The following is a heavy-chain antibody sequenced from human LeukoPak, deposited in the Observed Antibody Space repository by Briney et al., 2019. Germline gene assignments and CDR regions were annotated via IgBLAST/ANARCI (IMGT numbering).Heavy chain of an antibody. CDR3: ARVAGIAAQGYCMDV. D-gene: IGHD2-15*01. V-gene: IGHV3-74*03. CDR1: GFTFSRYW. Sequence: GGSLRLSCAASGFTFSRYWMHWVRQAPGKGLMWVSRISPDGSTTLYADSVKGRFTISRNNAKNSLYLQMNSLRAEDTAVYYCARVAGIAAQGYCMDVWGQGSTVTVSS. CDR2: ISPDGSTT. J-gene: IGHJ6*02.